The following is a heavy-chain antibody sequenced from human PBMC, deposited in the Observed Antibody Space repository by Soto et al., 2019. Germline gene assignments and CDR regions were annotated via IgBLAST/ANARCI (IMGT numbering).Heavy chain of an antibody. V-gene: IGHV4-31*03. CDR1: GGSIGSGGYY. J-gene: IGHJ4*02. Sequence: QVQLQESGPGLVKPSQTLSLTCTVSGGSIGSGGYYWNWIRQHPGKDLEWIGNIYYSGTTYYNPSLKSRVTISVDTSKNHFSLKLSSMTAADTAVYYCARDRWGYFDYWGQGTLVTVSS. D-gene: IGHD3-16*01. CDR3: ARDRWGYFDY. CDR2: IYYSGTT.